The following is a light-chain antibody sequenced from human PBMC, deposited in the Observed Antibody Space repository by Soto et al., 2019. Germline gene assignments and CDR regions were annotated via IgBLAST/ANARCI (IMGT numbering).Light chain of an antibody. CDR2: KAS. Sequence: DIQMTQSPSTLSASVGDRFTITCRASQSISSWLARYQQKPGKAPKLLIYKASSLESGVPSRFSGSGSGTEFTLTISSLQPDDFATYYCQQYNSYSMTFGQGTKVEIK. CDR1: QSISSW. CDR3: QQYNSYSMT. J-gene: IGKJ1*01. V-gene: IGKV1-5*03.